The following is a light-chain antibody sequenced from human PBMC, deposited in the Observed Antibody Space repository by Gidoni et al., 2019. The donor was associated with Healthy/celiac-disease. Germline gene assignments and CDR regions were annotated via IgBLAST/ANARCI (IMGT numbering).Light chain of an antibody. Sequence: QSALTQPPSASGSPGQSVTISCTGTSSDVGGYNYGSWYQQHPGKAPKLMIYEVSKRPSGVPDRFSGSKSGNTASLTVSGLQAEDEADYYGSSYAGSNKVFGGGTKLTVL. J-gene: IGLJ2*01. V-gene: IGLV2-8*01. CDR3: SSYAGSNKV. CDR2: EVS. CDR1: SSDVGGYNY.